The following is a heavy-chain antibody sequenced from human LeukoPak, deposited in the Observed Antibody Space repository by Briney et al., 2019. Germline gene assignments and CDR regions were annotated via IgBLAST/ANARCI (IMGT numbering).Heavy chain of an antibody. Sequence: PAETLSLTCTVSGGSISSSSYYWGWLRQPPGKGLEWIGSIYYSGSTYYNPSLKSRVTISVDTSKNQFSLKLSSVTAADTAVYYCAILPSRDILTGYYYYFDYWGQGTLVTVSS. V-gene: IGHV4-39*07. J-gene: IGHJ4*02. CDR2: IYYSGST. CDR1: GGSISSSSYY. CDR3: AILPSRDILTGYYYYFDY. D-gene: IGHD3-9*01.